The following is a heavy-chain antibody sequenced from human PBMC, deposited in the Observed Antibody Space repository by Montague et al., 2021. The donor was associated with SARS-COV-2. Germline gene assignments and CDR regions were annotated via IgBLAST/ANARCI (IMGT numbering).Heavy chain of an antibody. J-gene: IGHJ4*02. CDR2: IYHSGTT. Sequence: SETLSLTCTVSGDSITNNYYWGWIRQPPGKVLEWIGTIYHSGTTYYNPSLKSLVTISVDPSNNQFSLKVTSATAADTAVYYCARRHIVASNRAFDYWGQGTLVTVSS. D-gene: IGHD2-21*01. CDR1: GDSITNNYY. CDR3: ARRHIVASNRAFDY. V-gene: IGHV4-38-2*02.